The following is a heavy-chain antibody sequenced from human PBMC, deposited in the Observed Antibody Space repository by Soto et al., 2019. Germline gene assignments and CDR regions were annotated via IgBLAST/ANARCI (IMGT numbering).Heavy chain of an antibody. V-gene: IGHV3-30-3*01. CDR1: GFTFSDFA. CDR3: ARDRKFNYFDY. Sequence: QPGGSLRLSCVASGFTFSDFAMTWVRQAPGEGLEWVAVISYDGSNKYYADSVKGRFTISRDNSKNTLYLQMNSLRAEDTAVYYCARDRKFNYFDYWGQGTLVTVSS. CDR2: ISYDGSNK. J-gene: IGHJ4*02.